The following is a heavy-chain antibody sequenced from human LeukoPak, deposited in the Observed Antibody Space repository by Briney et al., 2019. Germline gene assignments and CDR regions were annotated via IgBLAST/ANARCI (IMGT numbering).Heavy chain of an antibody. D-gene: IGHD6-13*01. J-gene: IGHJ4*02. Sequence: GGSLRLSCAASGFTVSSNYMSWVRQAPGKGLEWVSVIYSGGSTYYADSVKGRFTISRDNSKNTLYLQMNSLGAEDTAVYYCARVAPGISHYWGQGTLVTVSS. CDR3: ARVAPGISHY. V-gene: IGHV3-66*01. CDR1: GFTVSSNY. CDR2: IYSGGST.